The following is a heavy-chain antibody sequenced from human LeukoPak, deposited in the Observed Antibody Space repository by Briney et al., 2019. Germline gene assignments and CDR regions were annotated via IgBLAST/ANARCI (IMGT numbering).Heavy chain of an antibody. CDR3: ARDKANDILTGYYGNWFDP. V-gene: IGHV1-2*02. CDR2: INPNSGGT. Sequence: ASVKVSCKASGYTFTGYYMHWVRQAPGQGLEWMGWINPNSGGTNYARKFQGRVTMARDTSISTAYMELSRLRSDDTAVYYCARDKANDILTGYYGNWFDPWGQGTLVTVSS. J-gene: IGHJ5*02. D-gene: IGHD3-9*01. CDR1: GYTFTGYY.